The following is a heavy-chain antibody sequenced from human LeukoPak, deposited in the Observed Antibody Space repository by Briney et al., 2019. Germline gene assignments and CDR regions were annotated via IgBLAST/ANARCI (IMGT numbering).Heavy chain of an antibody. Sequence: GGSLRLSCAASGFTFSTYGMHWVRQAPGKGLEWVAVISYDGSNKYYADSVKGRFTISRDNSKNTLYLQMNSLRAEDTALYYCAKDPCTSTRCYAYKFYYYGLDVWGQGTTVTVSS. CDR2: ISYDGSNK. D-gene: IGHD2-2*01. J-gene: IGHJ6*02. CDR1: GFTFSTYG. V-gene: IGHV3-30*18. CDR3: AKDPCTSTRCYAYKFYYYGLDV.